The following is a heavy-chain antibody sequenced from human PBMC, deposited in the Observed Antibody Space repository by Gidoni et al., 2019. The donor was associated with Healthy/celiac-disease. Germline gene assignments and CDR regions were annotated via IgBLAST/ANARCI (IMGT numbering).Heavy chain of an antibody. Sequence: QVQLQQWGAGLLTPSETLSLTCAVYGGSFSGYYWSWIRQPPGKGLEWIGEINPSGSTNYNPSLKSRVTISVDTSKNQFSLKLSSVTAADTAVYYCARGGPFIVVVPAATMWFDPWGQGTLVTVSS. CDR2: INPSGST. J-gene: IGHJ5*02. V-gene: IGHV4-34*01. CDR1: GGSFSGYY. CDR3: ARGGPFIVVVPAATMWFDP. D-gene: IGHD2-2*01.